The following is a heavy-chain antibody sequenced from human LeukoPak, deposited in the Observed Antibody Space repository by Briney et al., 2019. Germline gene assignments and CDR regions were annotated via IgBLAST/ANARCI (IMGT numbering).Heavy chain of an antibody. CDR2: IYYSWST. CDR3: ARMYYDFWSGYYYYYYMDV. V-gene: IGHV4-59*11. CDR1: GGSISSHY. J-gene: IGHJ6*03. Sequence: SETLSLTCTVSGGSISSHYWSWIRQPPGQGLERIGYIYYSWSTNYNPSLKSRVTISVDTSKVQFSLKLSSVTAADTAVYYCARMYYDFWSGYYYYYYMDVWGKGTTVTVSS. D-gene: IGHD3-3*01.